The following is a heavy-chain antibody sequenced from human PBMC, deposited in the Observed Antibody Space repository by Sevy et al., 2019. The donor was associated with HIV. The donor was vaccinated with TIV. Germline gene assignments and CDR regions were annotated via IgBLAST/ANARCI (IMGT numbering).Heavy chain of an antibody. CDR1: GFTFSSYE. Sequence: GGSLRLSCAASGFTFSSYEMTWVRQAPGKGLEWVSSISGSGFTMYYGDSVEGRFTISRDNPKNSLYLQMNSLRAEDTAVYCCARKGGAYDIGFDPWGQGTLVTVSS. CDR2: ISGSGFTM. V-gene: IGHV3-48*03. J-gene: IGHJ5*02. D-gene: IGHD3-9*01. CDR3: ARKGGAYDIGFDP.